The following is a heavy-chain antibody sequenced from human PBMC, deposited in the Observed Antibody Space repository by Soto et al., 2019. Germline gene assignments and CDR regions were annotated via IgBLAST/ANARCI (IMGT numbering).Heavy chain of an antibody. CDR2: ISGSGGRK. V-gene: IGHV3-23*01. Sequence: GGSLRLSCAASGFTFSSYAMSWVRQAPGKGLEWVSAISGSGGRKYYADSVKGRFTISTDNSKNTLYLQMNSLRSEDTAVYYCAKETWGTDLVLMVSASPIDYWGQGHLVSVSS. D-gene: IGHD2-8*01. J-gene: IGHJ4*02. CDR1: GFTFSSYA. CDR3: AKETWGTDLVLMVSASPIDY.